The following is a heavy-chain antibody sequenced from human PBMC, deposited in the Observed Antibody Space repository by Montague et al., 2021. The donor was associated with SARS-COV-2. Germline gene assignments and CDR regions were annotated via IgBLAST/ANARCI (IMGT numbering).Heavy chain of an antibody. D-gene: IGHD2-2*02. Sequence: TLSLTCTVSGGSISSGGYYWSWIRQHPGKGLEWIGYIYYSGSTYYNPSLKSRVTISVDTSKNQFSLKLSSVTAADTAVYYCARATPGYCSSNSCYTGHAFDIWGQGTMVTVSS. CDR1: GGSISSGGYY. V-gene: IGHV4-31*03. CDR2: IYYSGST. CDR3: ARATPGYCSSNSCYTGHAFDI. J-gene: IGHJ3*02.